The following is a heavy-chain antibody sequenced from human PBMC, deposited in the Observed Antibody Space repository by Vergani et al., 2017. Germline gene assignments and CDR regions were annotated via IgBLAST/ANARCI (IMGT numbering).Heavy chain of an antibody. J-gene: IGHJ4*02. CDR1: GGPLSSSNW. CDR3: ARRGGYSYGFDY. D-gene: IGHD5-18*01. CDR2: IYHSGST. Sequence: QVQLQESGPGLVKPPVTLSLTCAVSGGPLSSSNWWSWVRQPPGKGLEWIGEIYHSGSTNYNPSLKSRVTKSVDKSKNQFSLKLSSVTAADTAVYYCARRGGYSYGFDYWGQGTLVTVSS. V-gene: IGHV4-4*03.